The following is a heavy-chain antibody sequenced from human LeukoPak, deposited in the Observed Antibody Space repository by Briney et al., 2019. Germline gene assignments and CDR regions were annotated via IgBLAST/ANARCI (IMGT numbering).Heavy chain of an antibody. CDR1: GYTFVSYW. D-gene: IGHD3-10*01. CDR2: IYPGDSDI. V-gene: IGHV5-51*01. J-gene: IGHJ3*02. Sequence: GESLKISCKGSGYTFVSYWIGWVRQMPGKGLEWMGIIYPGDSDIRYSPSFQGQVTISADKSISTAYLQWSGLKASDTAMYYCANYGSGSYYNPGAFDIWGQGTMVTVSS. CDR3: ANYGSGSYYNPGAFDI.